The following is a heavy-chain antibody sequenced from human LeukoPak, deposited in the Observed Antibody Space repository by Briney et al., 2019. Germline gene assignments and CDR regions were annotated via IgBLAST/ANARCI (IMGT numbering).Heavy chain of an antibody. J-gene: IGHJ5*02. Sequence: GGSLRLSCAASGFTFSYYSMSWVRQAPGKGLEWVSYITSSSTTIYNADSVKGRFTIPRDNAKNSLYLQMNSLRAEDTAVYYCARVDCTGGSCYGRGWFDPWGQGTLVTVSS. D-gene: IGHD2-15*01. V-gene: IGHV3-48*01. CDR3: ARVDCTGGSCYGRGWFDP. CDR2: ITSSSTTI. CDR1: GFTFSYYS.